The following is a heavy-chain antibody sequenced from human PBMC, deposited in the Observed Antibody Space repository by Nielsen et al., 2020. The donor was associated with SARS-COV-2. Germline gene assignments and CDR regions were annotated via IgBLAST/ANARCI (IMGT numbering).Heavy chain of an antibody. CDR2: ISGSGGGT. CDR1: GFIFSSYA. V-gene: IGHV3-23*01. J-gene: IGHJ3*02. D-gene: IGHD3-22*01. Sequence: GESLKISCAASGFIFSSYAMSWVRQAPGKGLEWVSTISGSGGGTYYADSVKGRFSISRDNSKNTLYLQMNSLRAEDTAVYYCARDGWDDYYDSSGYLSLYAFDIWGQGTMVTVSS. CDR3: ARDGWDDYYDSSGYLSLYAFDI.